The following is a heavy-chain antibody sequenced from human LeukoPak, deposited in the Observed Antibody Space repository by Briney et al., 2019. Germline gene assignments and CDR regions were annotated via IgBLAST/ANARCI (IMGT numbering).Heavy chain of an antibody. V-gene: IGHV1-8*01. CDR2: MNPNSGNT. CDR3: TRGSSGRRDN. Sequence: ASVKVSCKASGYTFTSYDTNCVRQATGQGLEWMGWMNPNSGNTGYGQSFQGRITMTRDISIGTAYMELSNLTSDDTAIYYCTRGSSGRRDNWGQGTLVTVSA. CDR1: GYTFTSYD. J-gene: IGHJ4*02. D-gene: IGHD6-19*01.